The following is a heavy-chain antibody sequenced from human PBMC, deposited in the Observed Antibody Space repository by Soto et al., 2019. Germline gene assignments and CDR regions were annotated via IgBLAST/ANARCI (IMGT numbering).Heavy chain of an antibody. V-gene: IGHV1-69*13. CDR2: IIPIFGTA. D-gene: IGHD5-18*01. CDR1: GGTFSSYA. CDR3: ARPSRGYSYGIFDY. J-gene: IGHJ4*02. Sequence: GASVKVSCKAPGGTFSSYAISWVRQAPGQGLEWMGGIIPIFGTANYAQKFQGRVTITADESTSTAYMELSSLRSEDTAVYYCARPSRGYSYGIFDYWGQGTLVTVSS.